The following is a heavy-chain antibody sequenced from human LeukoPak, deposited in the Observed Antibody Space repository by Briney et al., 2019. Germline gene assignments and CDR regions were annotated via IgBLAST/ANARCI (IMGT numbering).Heavy chain of an antibody. Sequence: PSETLSLTCGVYGGSFSNYDWNWIRQPPGKGLEWIGEINHSGSTSYNPSLKSRVTISVDTSKKQFSLKLSSVTAADTAFYYCARYIVSYPHDAFDIWGQGTMVTVSS. V-gene: IGHV4-34*01. CDR1: GGSFSNYD. J-gene: IGHJ3*02. D-gene: IGHD1-26*01. CDR3: ARYIVSYPHDAFDI. CDR2: INHSGST.